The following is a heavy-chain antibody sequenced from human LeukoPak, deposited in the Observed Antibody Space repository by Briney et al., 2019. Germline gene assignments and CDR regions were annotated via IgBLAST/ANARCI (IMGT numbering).Heavy chain of an antibody. CDR3: ARDSGRYCSSTSCADFDY. V-gene: IGHV3-66*01. CDR1: GFTVSSNY. CDR2: IYSGGST. J-gene: IGHJ4*02. D-gene: IGHD2-2*01. Sequence: GGSLRLSCAASGFTVSSNYMSWVRQAPGKGLGWVSVIYSGGSTYYADSVKGRFTISRDNSKNTLYLQMNSLRAEDTAVYYCARDSGRYCSSTSCADFDYWGQGTLVTVSS.